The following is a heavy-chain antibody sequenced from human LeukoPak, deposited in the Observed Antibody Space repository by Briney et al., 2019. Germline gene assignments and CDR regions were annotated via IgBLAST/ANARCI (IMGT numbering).Heavy chain of an antibody. CDR3: AKDDAWLQYGN. Sequence: GGSLRLSCAASGFTFSSHCMNWVRQAPGKGLEWVSGISPNGVITYYVESVKGWFTISRDNSKGTVYLQMNSLRTEDTAVYYCAKDDAWLQYGNWGRGTLVTVSS. J-gene: IGHJ4*02. V-gene: IGHV3-23*01. D-gene: IGHD5-24*01. CDR1: GFTFSSHC. CDR2: ISPNGVIT.